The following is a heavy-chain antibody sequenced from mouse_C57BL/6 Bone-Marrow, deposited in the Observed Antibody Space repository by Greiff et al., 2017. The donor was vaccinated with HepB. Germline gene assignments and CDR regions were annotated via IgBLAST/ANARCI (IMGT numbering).Heavy chain of an antibody. CDR2: IWGVGST. CDR1: GFSLTSYG. D-gene: IGHD2-1*01. J-gene: IGHJ4*01. CDR3: ASWIYYGNLRRAMDY. Sequence: QVQLQQSGPGLVAPSQSLSITCTVSGFSLTSYGVDWVRQSPGKGLEWLGVIWGVGSTNYNSALKSRLSISKDNSKSQVFLKMNSLQTEDTAMYYCASWIYYGNLRRAMDYWGQGTSVTVSS. V-gene: IGHV2-6*01.